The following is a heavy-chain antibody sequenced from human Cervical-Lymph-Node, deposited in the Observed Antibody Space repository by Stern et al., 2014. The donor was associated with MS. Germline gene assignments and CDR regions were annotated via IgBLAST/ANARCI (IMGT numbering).Heavy chain of an antibody. CDR3: ARPKGQKTYYYYGLDV. V-gene: IGHV3-30*01. CDR2: ISYDGSNK. CDR1: GFIFSSSA. Sequence: QVQLVESGGGVVQPGRSLRLSCAASGFIFSSSAMHWVRQAPGKGLEWVAVISYDGSNKHYAESVKGRFTISRDNSKNTLFLQMKSLRAEDTAVFYCARPKGQKTYYYYGLDVWGQGTTVTVSS. J-gene: IGHJ6*02.